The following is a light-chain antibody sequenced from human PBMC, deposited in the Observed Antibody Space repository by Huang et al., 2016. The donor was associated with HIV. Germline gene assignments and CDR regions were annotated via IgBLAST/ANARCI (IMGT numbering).Light chain of an antibody. V-gene: IGKV3-20*01. CDR2: GAA. CDR1: QSLRDAY. J-gene: IGKJ4*01. CDR3: LQYDRSPLT. Sequence: EVVLTQSPGTLSLSPGERATLSCRASQSLRDAYLAWYQQRPGQAPRLLIYGAASRATGIPGRFSGSGSGTDFTLTINRLEPQDFAVYFCLQYDRSPLTFGGGTKVEL.